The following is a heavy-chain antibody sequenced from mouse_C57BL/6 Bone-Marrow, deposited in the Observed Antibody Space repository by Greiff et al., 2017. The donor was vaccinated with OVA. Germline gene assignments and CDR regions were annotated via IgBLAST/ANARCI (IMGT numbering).Heavy chain of an antibody. J-gene: IGHJ2*01. CDR1: GYTFTSYW. CDR3: SRRRTLSYFDY. V-gene: IGHV1-69*01. CDR2: IDPSDSYT. D-gene: IGHD6-5*01. Sequence: QVQLQQPGAELVMPGASVQLSCKASGYTFTSYWMHWVKQRPGQGLEWIGEIDPSDSYTNYNQKFKGKSTLTVDKSSSPAYMQLSSLTSEDSAFFYCSRRRTLSYFDYWGQGTTLTVSS.